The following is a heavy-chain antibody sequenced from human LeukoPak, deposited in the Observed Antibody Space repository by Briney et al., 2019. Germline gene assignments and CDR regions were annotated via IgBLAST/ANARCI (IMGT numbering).Heavy chain of an antibody. Sequence: ASVKVSCKASGYTFTSYGISWVRQAPGQGLEWMGWISAHNGNTNYAQKLQGRVTMTTDTSTSTAYMELRSLRSDDTAVYYCARGRAAMVTNYFDYWGQGTLVTVSS. D-gene: IGHD5-18*01. CDR3: ARGRAAMVTNYFDY. CDR1: GYTFTSYG. J-gene: IGHJ4*02. V-gene: IGHV1-18*01. CDR2: ISAHNGNT.